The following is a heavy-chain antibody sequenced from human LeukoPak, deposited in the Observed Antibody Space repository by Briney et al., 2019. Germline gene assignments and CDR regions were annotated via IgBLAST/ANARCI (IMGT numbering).Heavy chain of an antibody. Sequence: PGGSLRLSCAASGFTFSRYAMSWVRQAPGKGLEWVSYINNDSSDIHYADSVKGRFTISRDNAKNTLYLQMNNLRAEDSPVYYCASDRCQSGLFDSWGQGTLVTVSS. CDR1: GFTFSRYA. CDR3: ASDRCQSGLFDS. D-gene: IGHD2-2*01. CDR2: INNDSSDI. V-gene: IGHV3-21*05. J-gene: IGHJ4*01.